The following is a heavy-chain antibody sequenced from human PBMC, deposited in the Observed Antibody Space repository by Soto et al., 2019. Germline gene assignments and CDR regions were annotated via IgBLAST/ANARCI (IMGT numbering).Heavy chain of an antibody. D-gene: IGHD6-19*01. Sequence: QVQLVESGGGVVQPGRSLRLSCAASGFTFSSYGMHWVRQAPGKGLEWVAVIWYDGSNKYYADSVKGRFTISRDNSKNTLYLQMNSLRAEDTAVYYCARDEWQWLVLYALYIWGQGTMVTVSS. CDR2: IWYDGSNK. J-gene: IGHJ3*02. V-gene: IGHV3-33*01. CDR1: GFTFSSYG. CDR3: ARDEWQWLVLYALYI.